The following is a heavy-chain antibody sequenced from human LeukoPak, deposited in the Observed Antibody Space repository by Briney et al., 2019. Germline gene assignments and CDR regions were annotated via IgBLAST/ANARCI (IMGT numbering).Heavy chain of an antibody. V-gene: IGHV3-30*18. J-gene: IGHJ4*02. Sequence: GGSLRLSCAASGFTFSSYGMHWVRQAPGKGLEWVAVISYDGSNKYYADSVKGRFTISRDNSKNTLYLQMNSLRAEDTAVYYCAKGITMVRGVIGDWGQGTLVTVSS. CDR2: ISYDGSNK. CDR3: AKGITMVRGVIGD. D-gene: IGHD3-10*01. CDR1: GFTFSSYG.